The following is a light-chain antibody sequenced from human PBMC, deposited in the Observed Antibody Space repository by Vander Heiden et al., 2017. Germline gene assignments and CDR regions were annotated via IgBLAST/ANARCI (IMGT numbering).Light chain of an antibody. J-gene: IGLJ3*02. V-gene: IGLV3-10*01. CDR3: YSTDSSGNHRV. Sequence: SYELTQPPSVSVSPGQTARITCSGVALPKKYAYWYQQKSGQAPVLVISEDSKRPSGIPERFSGSSSGTMATLTISGAQVEDEADYYCYSTDSSGNHRVFGGGTKLTVL. CDR2: EDS. CDR1: ALPKKY.